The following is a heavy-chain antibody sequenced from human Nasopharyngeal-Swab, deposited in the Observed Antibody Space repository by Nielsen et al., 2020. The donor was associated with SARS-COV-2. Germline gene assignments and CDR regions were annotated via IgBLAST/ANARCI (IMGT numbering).Heavy chain of an antibody. J-gene: IGHJ3*02. D-gene: IGHD3-22*01. CDR3: ARTRKTYYYDSSGRFDAFDI. V-gene: IGHV3-30-3*01. Sequence: WIRQPLGKGLEWVEVISYDGSNKYYADSVKGRFTISRDNSKNTLYLQMNSLRAEDTAVYYCARTRKTYYYDSSGRFDAFDIWGQGTMVTVSS. CDR2: ISYDGSNK.